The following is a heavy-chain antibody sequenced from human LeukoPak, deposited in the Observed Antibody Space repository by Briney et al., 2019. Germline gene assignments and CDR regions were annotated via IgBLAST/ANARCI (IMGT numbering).Heavy chain of an antibody. J-gene: IGHJ5*02. CDR2: IFHSGST. D-gene: IGHD3-16*01. Sequence: SGTLSLTCAVSGGSIFSSNWWSWVRQPPGKGLEWIGQIFHSGSTSYSPSLKSRVTISVDKSKNQFSLKLTSVTAADTAVYYCARESIMITFGGVIDGWFDPWGRGTLVTVSS. CDR1: GGSIFSSNW. CDR3: ARESIMITFGGVIDGWFDP. V-gene: IGHV4-4*02.